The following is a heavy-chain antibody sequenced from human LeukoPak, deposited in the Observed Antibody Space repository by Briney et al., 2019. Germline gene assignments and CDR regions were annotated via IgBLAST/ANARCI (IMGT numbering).Heavy chain of an antibody. D-gene: IGHD3-16*01. CDR1: GFTFTSHA. Sequence: GGSLRLSCAASGFTFTSHAMSCVRQAPGKGLEWVSTISGGGGVTYYTASVKGRFTISRDNSKNTPYLQMNSLRAEDTAVYYCAKVSVWYTKGSYGYWGQGTLVTVSS. J-gene: IGHJ4*02. CDR2: ISGGGGVT. CDR3: AKVSVWYTKGSYGY. V-gene: IGHV3-23*01.